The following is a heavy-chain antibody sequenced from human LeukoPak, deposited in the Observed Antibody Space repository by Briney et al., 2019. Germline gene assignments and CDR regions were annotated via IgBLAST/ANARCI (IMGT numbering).Heavy chain of an antibody. CDR1: GFTVSDNY. Sequence: GGSLRLSCAASGFTVSDNYMSWVRQPPGKGIEWVSVMYSRGDTYYANSVKGRFTFSRDISKNTLYLQMNGLRVADTAMYYCARDAPQVPAAGVLASWGQGTLVIVSS. CDR2: MYSRGDT. V-gene: IGHV3-53*01. D-gene: IGHD6-13*01. J-gene: IGHJ5*02. CDR3: ARDAPQVPAAGVLAS.